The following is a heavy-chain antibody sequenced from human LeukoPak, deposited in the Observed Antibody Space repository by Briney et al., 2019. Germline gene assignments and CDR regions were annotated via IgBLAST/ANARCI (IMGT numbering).Heavy chain of an antibody. CDR2: ISGSGGST. J-gene: IGHJ4*02. V-gene: IGHV3-23*01. CDR1: GFTFSSYA. D-gene: IGHD3-10*01. Sequence: GGSLRLSCAASGFTFSSYAMSWVRQAPGKGLEWVSAISGSGGSTYYADSVKGRFTISRDNSKNTLYLQMNSLRAEDTAVYYCATDRGGFGELFMAYYFDYWGQGTLVTVSS. CDR3: ATDRGGFGELFMAYYFDY.